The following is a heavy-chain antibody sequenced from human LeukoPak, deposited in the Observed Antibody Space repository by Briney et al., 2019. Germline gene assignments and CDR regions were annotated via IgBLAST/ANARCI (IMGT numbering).Heavy chain of an antibody. CDR3: ARDRRYSSSGGLRFDY. D-gene: IGHD6-6*01. Sequence: GGSLRLSCAASGFTFSSYAMSWVRQAPGKGLEWVSAISGSGGSTYYADSVKGRFTISRDNSKNTLYLQMNSLRAEDTAVYYCARDRRYSSSGGLRFDYWGQGTLVTVSS. V-gene: IGHV3-23*01. J-gene: IGHJ4*02. CDR1: GFTFSSYA. CDR2: ISGSGGST.